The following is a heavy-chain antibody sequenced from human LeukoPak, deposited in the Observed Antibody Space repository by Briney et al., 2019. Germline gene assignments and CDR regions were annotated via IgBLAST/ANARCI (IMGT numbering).Heavy chain of an antibody. CDR3: ARDANTDLVLYFDS. Sequence: GGSLGLSCAASGFTFTTYAMHWVRQAPGKGLEWVAVLSYDGNTKYYADSVKGRFTISRDISKNTLCLQMNSLGAEDTAVYSCARDANTDLVLYFDSWGQGTLVTVSS. CDR2: LSYDGNTK. V-gene: IGHV3-30-3*01. J-gene: IGHJ4*02. D-gene: IGHD5-18*01. CDR1: GFTFTTYA.